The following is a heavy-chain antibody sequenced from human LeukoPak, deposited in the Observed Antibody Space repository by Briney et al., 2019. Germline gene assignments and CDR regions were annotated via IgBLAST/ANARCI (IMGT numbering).Heavy chain of an antibody. D-gene: IGHD3-16*01. J-gene: IGHJ4*02. CDR3: AKPYPDATFWFDY. Sequence: PGGSLRLSCAASGFTFSSYAMSWVRQAPGKGVEGFSAISGSGGSIYSADSVKGRFTISKDNSKNTLYLQMNSLRAEDTAVYYCAKPYPDATFWFDYWGQGTLVTVSS. CDR2: ISGSGGSI. V-gene: IGHV3-23*01. CDR1: GFTFSSYA.